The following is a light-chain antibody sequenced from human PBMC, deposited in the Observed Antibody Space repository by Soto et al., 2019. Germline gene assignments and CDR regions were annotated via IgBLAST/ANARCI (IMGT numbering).Light chain of an antibody. Sequence: DIQMTQSPSTLSASVGDRVTITCRASQTISSWLAWYQQKPGKAPKLLIYAASTLQSGVPLSFSGSGSGTSFTLTISSLQPEDFATYYCQQLLSYPITFGQGTRLEIK. V-gene: IGKV1-5*01. CDR1: QTISSW. CDR2: AAS. CDR3: QQLLSYPIT. J-gene: IGKJ5*01.